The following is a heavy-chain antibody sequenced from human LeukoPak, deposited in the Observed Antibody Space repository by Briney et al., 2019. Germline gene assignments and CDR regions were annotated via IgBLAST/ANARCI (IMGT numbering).Heavy chain of an antibody. V-gene: IGHV1-18*01. CDR3: ARDQSVRLLQTSSTYFKHVFAI. CDR2: ISAYNGNT. J-gene: IGHJ3*02. CDR1: GYTFTNYG. D-gene: IGHD6-13*01. Sequence: ASVKVSCKTSGYTFTNYGISWVRQAPGLGLEWMGWISAYNGNTNYAQKVQGRVTMTTDTTTSTAYMELRSLRFDDTAVYYCARDQSVRLLQTSSTYFKHVFAIWGQGSMVTVSS.